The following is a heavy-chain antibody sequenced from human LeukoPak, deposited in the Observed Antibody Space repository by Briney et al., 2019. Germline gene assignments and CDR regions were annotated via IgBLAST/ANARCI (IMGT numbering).Heavy chain of an antibody. V-gene: IGHV4-59*08. CDR3: ARRAGSGSYPMDV. CDR2: IYYSGST. Sequence: SEALSLTCTVSGCSISSYYWGLIRPPPGEGLEWIGYIYYSGSTNYNPSLKSRVTISVDTSKNQFSLKLSSVTAADTAVYYCARRAGSGSYPMDVWGQGTTVTVSS. CDR1: GCSISSYY. D-gene: IGHD3-10*01. J-gene: IGHJ6*02.